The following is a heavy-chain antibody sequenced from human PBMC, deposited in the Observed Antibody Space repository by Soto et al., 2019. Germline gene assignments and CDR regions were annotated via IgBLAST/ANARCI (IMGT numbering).Heavy chain of an antibody. D-gene: IGHD2-15*01. J-gene: IGHJ1*01. Sequence: VQLVQSGGGLVQPGGSLKLSCAASGFTFSGSTVHWVRQASGEGLQWVGRIRSKANDYATTYIASVKGRFTISRDDSRNTAYLQMSDLKTEDTAVYYCTGGYCTGGTCYSGYFQHWGQGALVTVFS. CDR1: GFTFSGST. CDR2: IRSKANDYAT. V-gene: IGHV3-73*02. CDR3: TGGYCTGGTCYSGYFQH.